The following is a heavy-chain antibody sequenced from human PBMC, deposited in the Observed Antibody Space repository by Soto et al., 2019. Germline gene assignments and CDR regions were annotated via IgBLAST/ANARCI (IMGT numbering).Heavy chain of an antibody. D-gene: IGHD1-1*01. CDR2: VHSSGNT. V-gene: IGHV4-31*03. J-gene: IGHJ4*02. Sequence: SETLSLTCTASGDSINTFSYFWSWIRKHPQKGLEWIGYVHSSGNTYYNPSFKNRVTISIDTSQNKLYLNLGSVTAEDTAVYYCARRGTYYFDYWGQGIRVTVS. CDR1: GDSINTFSYF. CDR3: ARRGTYYFDY.